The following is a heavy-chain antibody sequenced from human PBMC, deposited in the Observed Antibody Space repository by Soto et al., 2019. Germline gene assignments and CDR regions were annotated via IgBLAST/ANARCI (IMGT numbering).Heavy chain of an antibody. J-gene: IGHJ4*02. CDR3: AKEVGAIGTPHFDY. D-gene: IGHD6-13*01. V-gene: IGHV3-23*01. CDR2: ISDSSSGT. CDR1: GFTFSSYA. Sequence: GGSLRLSCAASGFTFSSYAMSWVRQAPGKGLEWISGISDSSSGTYYADSVKGRFTISRDNSRNTLYLQMNSLRAEDTAVYYCAKEVGAIGTPHFDYWGQGTLVTVSS.